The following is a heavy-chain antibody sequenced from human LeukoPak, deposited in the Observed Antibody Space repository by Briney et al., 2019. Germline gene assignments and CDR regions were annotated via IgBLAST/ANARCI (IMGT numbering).Heavy chain of an antibody. Sequence: GGSLRLSCAASGFTFSSFAMSWVRHAPGKGLEWVSVMSGSDGSTNYADSVKGRFTISRDNAKSTLYLQMKSLRVEDTAVYYCAKSRFGSGRGSDYWGQGTLVTVSS. CDR3: AKSRFGSGRGSDY. CDR2: MSGSDGST. V-gene: IGHV3-23*01. J-gene: IGHJ4*02. CDR1: GFTFSSFA. D-gene: IGHD2-15*01.